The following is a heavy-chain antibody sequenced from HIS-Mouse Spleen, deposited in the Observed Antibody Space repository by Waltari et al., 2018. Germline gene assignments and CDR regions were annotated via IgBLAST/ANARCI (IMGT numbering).Heavy chain of an antibody. CDR1: GYSISSVYY. Sequence: QVQLQESGPGLVKPSETLSLTCTVSGYSISSVYYWGWLRPPPGKGLEWIGSIYHSGSTYYNPSLKSRVTISVDTSKNQFSLKLSSVTAADTAVYYCARGDCSSTSCYYHYFDYWGQGTLVTVSS. V-gene: IGHV4-38-2*02. CDR3: ARGDCSSTSCYYHYFDY. CDR2: IYHSGST. D-gene: IGHD2-2*01. J-gene: IGHJ4*02.